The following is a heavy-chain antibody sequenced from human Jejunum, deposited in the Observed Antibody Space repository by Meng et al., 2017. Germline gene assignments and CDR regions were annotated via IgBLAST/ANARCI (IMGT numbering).Heavy chain of an antibody. Sequence: QVQLVQSGSALKKPGASVKVSCKTSGYTFNSYAMNWVRQAPGQGLEWMGWINPNTGNPTYAQGFTGRFVFSLDTSVSTAYLQISSLKAEDTAVYYCARDPTDSRGWSWGYWGQGTLVTVSS. V-gene: IGHV7-4-1*02. D-gene: IGHD6-19*01. CDR1: GYTFNSYA. CDR2: INPNTGNP. J-gene: IGHJ4*02. CDR3: ARDPTDSRGWSWGY.